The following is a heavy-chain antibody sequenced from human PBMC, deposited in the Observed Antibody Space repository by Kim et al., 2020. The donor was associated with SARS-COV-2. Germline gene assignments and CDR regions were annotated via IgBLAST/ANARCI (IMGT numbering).Heavy chain of an antibody. V-gene: IGHV4-59*01. CDR3: ARSGYFDWLSSGYSLDY. CDR1: GGSISSYY. J-gene: IGHJ4*02. D-gene: IGHD3-9*01. Sequence: SETLSLTCTVSGGSISSYYWSWIRQPPGKGLEWIGYIYYSGSTNYNPSLKSRVTISVDTSKNQFSLKLSSVTAADTAVYYCARSGYFDWLSSGYSLDYWGQGTLVTVSS. CDR2: IYYSGST.